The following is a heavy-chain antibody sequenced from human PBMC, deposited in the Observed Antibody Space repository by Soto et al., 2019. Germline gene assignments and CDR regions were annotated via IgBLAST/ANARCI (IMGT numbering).Heavy chain of an antibody. V-gene: IGHV1-69*13. CDR2: IIPIFGTA. D-gene: IGHD3-22*01. J-gene: IGHJ3*01. Sequence: SVKVSCKASGGTFSSYAISWVRQAPGQGLEWMGGIIPIFGTANYAQKFQGRVTITADESTSTAYMELSSLRSEDTAVYYCARISSRDYYGSSGYSTWGQGTMVTVSS. CDR3: ARISSRDYYGSSGYST. CDR1: GGTFSSYA.